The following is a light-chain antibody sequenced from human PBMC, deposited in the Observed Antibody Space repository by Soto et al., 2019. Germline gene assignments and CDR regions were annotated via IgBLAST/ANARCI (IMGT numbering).Light chain of an antibody. CDR3: ATWDDSLNGFYV. Sequence: QAVVPQPPSASGTPGQGVTLSFSGSTSNIGSSYVYWYQQLPGPAPKLLIYRNTQRPSGVPDRFSGSKSGTSASLAISGIRADDEADYFWATWDDSLNGFYVVGTGTKVTVL. CDR1: TSNIGSSY. CDR2: RNT. V-gene: IGLV1-47*01. J-gene: IGLJ1*01.